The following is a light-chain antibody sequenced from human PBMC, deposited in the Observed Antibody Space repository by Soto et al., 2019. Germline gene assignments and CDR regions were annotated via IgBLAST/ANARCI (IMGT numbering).Light chain of an antibody. CDR2: HAS. Sequence: EIVWPRSPGTLPLSPGEGATPSGGAGQIVGRTYLAWYHQKSGLAPRLLIYHASSRATGIPDRFTGSGSGTDFTLTISRLEPEDFAVYYCQQYASAPLTFGGGTKVEMK. CDR1: QIVGRTY. J-gene: IGKJ4*01. CDR3: QQYASAPLT. V-gene: IGKV3D-20*01.